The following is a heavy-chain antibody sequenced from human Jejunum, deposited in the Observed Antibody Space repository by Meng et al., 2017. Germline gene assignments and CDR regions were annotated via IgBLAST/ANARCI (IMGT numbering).Heavy chain of an antibody. CDR3: ARDSWEGPVAKALFDY. D-gene: IGHD1-26*01. Sequence: GGSLRLSCAASQLTFSTYGMHWVRQAPGKGLEWVSYISSSGSTIYYADSVKGRFTISRDNAKNSLYLQMNSLRAEDTAVYYCARDSWEGPVAKALFDYWGQGTLVTVSS. V-gene: IGHV3-48*04. CDR2: ISSSGSTI. CDR1: QLTFSTYG. J-gene: IGHJ4*02.